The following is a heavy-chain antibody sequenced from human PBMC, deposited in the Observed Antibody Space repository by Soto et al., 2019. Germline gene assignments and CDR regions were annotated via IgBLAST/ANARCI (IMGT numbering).Heavy chain of an antibody. CDR3: ARENSSFDY. V-gene: IGHV1-18*01. Sequence: QIPLLQSGAEVKKPGASVKVTCKASGYTFRNFGISWVRQAPGQGLEWMGWISAYNANANYAQKFQGRLTMTADTSTSTAYMELRSLRSDDTAVYYCARENSSFDYWGQGTLVTVSS. CDR2: ISAYNANA. CDR1: GYTFRNFG. J-gene: IGHJ4*02. D-gene: IGHD2-15*01.